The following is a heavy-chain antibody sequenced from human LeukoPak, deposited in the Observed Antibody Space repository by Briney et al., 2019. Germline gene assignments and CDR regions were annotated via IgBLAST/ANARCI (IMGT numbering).Heavy chain of an antibody. D-gene: IGHD5-24*01. CDR1: GGTFSSYA. CDR2: IIPIFGTA. Sequence: SVKVSCKASGGTFSSYAISWVRQAPGQGLEWMGGIIPIFGTASYAQKFQGRVTITADKSTSTAYLEVSSLRSEDTAVYYCARDNSLRDTAWWFDPWGQGTLVTVSS. CDR3: ARDNSLRDTAWWFDP. V-gene: IGHV1-69*06. J-gene: IGHJ5*02.